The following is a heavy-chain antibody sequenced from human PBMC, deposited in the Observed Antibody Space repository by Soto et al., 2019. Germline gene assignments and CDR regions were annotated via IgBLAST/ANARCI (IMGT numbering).Heavy chain of an antibody. Sequence: QVQLVQSGAEVRKPGASVKVSCEASGYTFTSYDIYWVRQATGQGLEWMGWMNPNTGNSGYAQKFQGRVTMTSDTSISTSHRELSSLLSEDTAVYYCARRAETNGWNGFGADKYYFDFWGQGTLVTVSS. CDR3: ARRAETNGWNGFGADKYYFDF. J-gene: IGHJ4*02. CDR1: GYTFTSYD. D-gene: IGHD1-1*01. V-gene: IGHV1-8*01. CDR2: MNPNTGNS.